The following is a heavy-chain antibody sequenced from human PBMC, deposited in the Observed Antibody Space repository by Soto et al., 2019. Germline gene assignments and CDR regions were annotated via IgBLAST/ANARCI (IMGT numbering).Heavy chain of an antibody. Sequence: SETLSLTCTMSGGSISSYYWSWIRQTPGKGLEWIGYIYYSGSTNYKPSLKSRVTISVDTSKNQISLKLSSVTAADTAVYYCASKSYGGFFDYWGQGTTVTVSS. D-gene: IGHD1-26*01. J-gene: IGHJ4*02. V-gene: IGHV4-59*01. CDR1: GGSISSYY. CDR3: ASKSYGGFFDY. CDR2: IYYSGST.